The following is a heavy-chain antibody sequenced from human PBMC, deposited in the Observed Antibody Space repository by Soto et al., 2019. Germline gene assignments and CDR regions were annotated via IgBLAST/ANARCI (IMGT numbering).Heavy chain of an antibody. J-gene: IGHJ6*02. V-gene: IGHV3-30-3*01. CDR3: ARVTTGKQLYYFSGLDF. D-gene: IGHD1-1*01. CDR2: ISYEGSNT. Sequence: PGGSLRLSCVASGFTFDTYGIHWVRQAPGKELQWVALISYEGSNTYYADSVRGRFTISRDNSKNTLYLQMNTLRPEDTGLYYCARVTTGKQLYYFSGLDFWGQGTSVTVSS. CDR1: GFTFDTYG.